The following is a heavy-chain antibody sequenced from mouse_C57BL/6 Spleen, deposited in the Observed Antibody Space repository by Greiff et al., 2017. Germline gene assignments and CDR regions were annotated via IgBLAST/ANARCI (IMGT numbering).Heavy chain of an antibody. Sequence: EVKLVESGEGLVKPGGSLKLSCAASGFTFSSYAMSWVRQTPEKRLEWVAYISSGGDYIYYADTVKGRFTISRDNARNSLYLQMSSLKSEDTAMYYCTRGPNWGGDWGQGTLVTVSA. CDR3: TRGPNWGGD. J-gene: IGHJ3*01. V-gene: IGHV5-9-1*02. D-gene: IGHD4-1*01. CDR2: ISSGGDYI. CDR1: GFTFSSYA.